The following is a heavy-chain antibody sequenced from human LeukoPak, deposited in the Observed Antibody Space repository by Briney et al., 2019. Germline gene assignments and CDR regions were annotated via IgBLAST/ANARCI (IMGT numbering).Heavy chain of an antibody. CDR2: IYYRGRT. J-gene: IGHJ4*02. CDR3: ARLSAEYQLLFVEENYFDY. V-gene: IGHV4-39*01. CDR1: GGSICSSSYY. Sequence: SETLSLTCTVSGGSICSSSYYWGWIRQPPGKGLEWVGSIYYRGRTYYHPSLKSRVTISVDTSKNQFSLKLSSVTAADTAVYYCARLSAEYQLLFVEENYFDYWGQGTLVTVSS. D-gene: IGHD2-2*01.